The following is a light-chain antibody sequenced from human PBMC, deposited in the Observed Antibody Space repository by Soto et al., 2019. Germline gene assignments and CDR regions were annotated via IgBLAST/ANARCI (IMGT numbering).Light chain of an antibody. V-gene: IGKV3-20*01. CDR1: QGVGSSF. J-gene: IGKJ1*01. CDR2: GAS. Sequence: EIVLTQSPGTLSLSPGERATLSCRASQGVGSSFLAWYQQKPGQAPRLLIHGASTRATGVPDRFSGSGSGTDFTLTISRLEPEDFAVYYCQQYGSSSGTFGQGTKVEIK. CDR3: QQYGSSSGT.